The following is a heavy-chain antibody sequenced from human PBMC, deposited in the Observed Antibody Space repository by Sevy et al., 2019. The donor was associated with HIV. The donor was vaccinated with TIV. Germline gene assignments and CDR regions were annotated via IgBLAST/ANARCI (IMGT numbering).Heavy chain of an antibody. V-gene: IGHV4-38-2*02. Sequence: SETLSLTCTVSGYSISSGDHWGWIRQPPGKGLEWIGSIYHTGNSYYNPSLKSRVTISVDTSKNQFSLKVTSVTAADTAVYYCARDRGGGTSAPWGQGTLVTDSS. CDR1: GYSISSGDH. J-gene: IGHJ5*02. D-gene: IGHD2-15*01. CDR3: ARDRGGGTSAP. CDR2: IYHTGNS.